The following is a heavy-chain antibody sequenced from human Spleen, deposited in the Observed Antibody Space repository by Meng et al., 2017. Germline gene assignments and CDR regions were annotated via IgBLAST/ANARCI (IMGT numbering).Heavy chain of an antibody. CDR3: ASSGGIIDY. CDR2: IYYSGST. D-gene: IGHD3-16*01. J-gene: IGHJ4*02. V-gene: IGHV4-61*01. Sequence: SETLSLTCTVSGGSVSSGSYYWSWIRQPPGKGLEWIGYIYYSGSTNYNPSLKSRVTISVDTSKNQFSLKLSSVTAAGTAVYYCASSGGIIDYWGQGTLVTVSS. CDR1: GGSVSSGSYY.